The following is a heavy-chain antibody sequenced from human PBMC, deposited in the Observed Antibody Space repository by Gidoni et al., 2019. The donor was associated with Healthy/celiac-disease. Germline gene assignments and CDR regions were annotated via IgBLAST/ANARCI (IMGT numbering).Heavy chain of an antibody. D-gene: IGHD4-17*01. V-gene: IGHV1-2*02. CDR1: GYTFTGYY. Sequence: QVQLVQSGAEVKKPGASVKVSCKASGYTFTGYYMHWVRQAPGQGLEWMGWINPNSGGTNYAQKFQGRVTMTRDTSISTAYMELSRLRSDDTAVYYCARPLEVTTDHDAFDIWGQGTMVTVSS. CDR3: ARPLEVTTDHDAFDI. J-gene: IGHJ3*02. CDR2: INPNSGGT.